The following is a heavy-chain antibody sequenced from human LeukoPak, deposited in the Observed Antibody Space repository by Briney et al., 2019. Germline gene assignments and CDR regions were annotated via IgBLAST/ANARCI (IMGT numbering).Heavy chain of an antibody. D-gene: IGHD2-2*02. Sequence: GRSLRLSCAASGFTFSSYAMHWVRQAPGKGLEWVAVISYDGSNKYYADSVKGRFTISRDNSKNTLYLQMNSLRAEDTAVYYCARVRVTLDCSSTSCYTGYYYYGMDVWGQGTTVTVSS. J-gene: IGHJ6*02. CDR2: ISYDGSNK. V-gene: IGHV3-30*04. CDR3: ARVRVTLDCSSTSCYTGYYYYGMDV. CDR1: GFTFSSYA.